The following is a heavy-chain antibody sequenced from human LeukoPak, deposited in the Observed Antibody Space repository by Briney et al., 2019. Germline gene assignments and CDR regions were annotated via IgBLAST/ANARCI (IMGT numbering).Heavy chain of an antibody. CDR2: ISDSGST. J-gene: IGHJ4*02. CDR3: ARDRADDVWDDFFDY. Sequence: SETLSLTCTVSGGSITSYYWNWIRQPPGKGLEWIGYISDSGSTKYNPSLKSRATISIDASKNQFSLKLSSVTAADTAVYYCARDRADDVWDDFFDYWGQGTLVTVSS. V-gene: IGHV4-59*01. CDR1: GGSITSYY. D-gene: IGHD3-16*01.